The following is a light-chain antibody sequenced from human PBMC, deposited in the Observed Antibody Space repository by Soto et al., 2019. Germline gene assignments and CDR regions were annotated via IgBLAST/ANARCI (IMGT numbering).Light chain of an antibody. V-gene: IGLV2-11*01. CDR1: SSDVGGYNY. CDR2: AVS. J-gene: IGLJ1*01. Sequence: QSALTQPRSVSGSPGQSVTISCTGTSSDVGGYNYVSWYQQYPGKAPKLTIYAVSERPSGVPDRFSGSKSANTASLTISGLQAEDEADYYCCSYAGNYTDVFGTGTKLPVL. CDR3: CSYAGNYTDV.